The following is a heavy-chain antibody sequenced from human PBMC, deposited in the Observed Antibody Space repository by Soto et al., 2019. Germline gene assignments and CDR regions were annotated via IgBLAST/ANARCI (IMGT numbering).Heavy chain of an antibody. CDR2: LTGSGDTP. Sequence: EVQLLESGGGLVQPGGSLRLSCEASGLTFSSYAMSWVRQAPGKGLEWVSGLTGSGDTPYYADSVKGRFTISRDRSKSTLFLQMSSLRAEDTAVYYWAKAGAVSVMRGDAFDIWGQGTMVTVSS. D-gene: IGHD2-21*01. CDR1: GLTFSSYA. J-gene: IGHJ3*02. CDR3: AKAGAVSVMRGDAFDI. V-gene: IGHV3-23*01.